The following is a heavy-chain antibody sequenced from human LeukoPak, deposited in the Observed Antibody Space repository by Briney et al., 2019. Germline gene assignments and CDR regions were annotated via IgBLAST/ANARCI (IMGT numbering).Heavy chain of an antibody. V-gene: IGHV4-59*12. CDR1: GVSISSYY. CDR3: ARERIRPSLGSDAFDI. CDR2: MYSNEST. J-gene: IGHJ3*02. D-gene: IGHD3-3*02. Sequence: WETLSLTCTVSGVSISSYYWRWIRQPPGKGLEWIGYMYSNESTNYTPSLKRRVTISGDTSKNQFSLKLTSVTAADTAVYYCARERIRPSLGSDAFDIWGQGTMVTVSS.